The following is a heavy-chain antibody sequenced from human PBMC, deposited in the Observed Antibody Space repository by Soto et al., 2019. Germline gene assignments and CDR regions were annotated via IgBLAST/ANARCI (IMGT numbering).Heavy chain of an antibody. CDR3: ARESQYSSSFMDV. Sequence: PGGSLRLSCAASGFTFSRYVMHWVRQAPGKGLEWVAVISYDGSNKYYADSVKGRFTISRDNSKNTLYLQMNSLRAEDTAVYYCARESQYSSSFMDVWGQGTTVTVSS. CDR1: GFTFSRYV. CDR2: ISYDGSNK. D-gene: IGHD6-13*01. V-gene: IGHV3-30-3*01. J-gene: IGHJ6*02.